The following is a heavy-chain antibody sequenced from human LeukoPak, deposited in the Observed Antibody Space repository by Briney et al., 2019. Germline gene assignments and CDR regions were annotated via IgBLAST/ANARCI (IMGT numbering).Heavy chain of an antibody. V-gene: IGHV1-18*01. D-gene: IGHD6-13*01. CDR2: ISAYNGNT. CDR3: AREGYSSSWSTLDYWYFDL. Sequence: ASVKVSCKASGYTFTSYGISWVRQAPGQGLEWMGWISAYNGNTNYAQKLQGRVTMTTDTSTSTAYMELRSLRSDDTAVYYCAREGYSSSWSTLDYWYFDLWGRGTLVTVSS. CDR1: GYTFTSYG. J-gene: IGHJ2*01.